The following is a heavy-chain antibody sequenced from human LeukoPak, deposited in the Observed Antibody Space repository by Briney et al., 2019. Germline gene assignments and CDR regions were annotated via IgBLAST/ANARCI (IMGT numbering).Heavy chain of an antibody. CDR1: GFTFSSYG. CDR2: IWYDGTYK. CDR3: ARDRSSSWYGESLYGMDV. D-gene: IGHD6-13*01. V-gene: IGHV3-33*01. Sequence: PGGSLRLSCAASGFTFSSYGMHWVRQAPGKGLEWVATIWYDGTYKNYADSVKGRFTISRDNSKNTLYLQMNSLRAEDTAVYYCARDRSSSWYGESLYGMDVWGQGTTITVSS. J-gene: IGHJ6*02.